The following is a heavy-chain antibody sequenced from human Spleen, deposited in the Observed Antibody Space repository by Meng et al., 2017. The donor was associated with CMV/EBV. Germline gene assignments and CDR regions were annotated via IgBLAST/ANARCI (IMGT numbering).Heavy chain of an antibody. V-gene: IGHV1-2*02. CDR2: MNPNTGDT. Sequence: ASVKVSCKASGFTFTDHYIHWVRQAPGQGLEWMGWMNPNTGDTNSAQKFQGRVTMTRDTSIRTAYMEVRRLRSDDTAVYYCARELSIQWGHDAFDIWGQGTMVTVSS. CDR1: GFTFTDHY. D-gene: IGHD1-26*01. J-gene: IGHJ3*02. CDR3: ARELSIQWGHDAFDI.